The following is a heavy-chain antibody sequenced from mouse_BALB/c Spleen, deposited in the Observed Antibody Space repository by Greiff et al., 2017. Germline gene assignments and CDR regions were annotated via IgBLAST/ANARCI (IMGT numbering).Heavy chain of an antibody. Sequence: EVHLVESGAELVKPGASVKLSCTASGFNIKDTYMHWVKQRPEQGLEWIGRIDPANGNTKYDPKFQGKATITADTSSNTAYLQLSSLTSEDTAVYYCARGGGYTAWFAYWGQGTLVTVSA. V-gene: IGHV14-3*02. D-gene: IGHD2-2*01. J-gene: IGHJ3*01. CDR3: ARGGGYTAWFAY. CDR1: GFNIKDTY. CDR2: IDPANGNT.